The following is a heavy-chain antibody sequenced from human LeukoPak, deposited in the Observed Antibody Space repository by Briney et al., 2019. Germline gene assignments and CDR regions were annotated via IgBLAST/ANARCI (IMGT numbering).Heavy chain of an antibody. D-gene: IGHD4-17*01. Sequence: SSQTLSLTCTVSGDSITRGTYYWNWIRQPAGKGLEWIGRIHTSSRVNYNPSLKSRVTISIDTSRNLVSLRLTSVTAADAAVYYCARDRGNGAYGDYFDSWGQGTLVSVSS. CDR3: ARDRGNGAYGDYFDS. CDR1: GDSITRGTYY. CDR2: IHTSSRV. V-gene: IGHV4-61*02. J-gene: IGHJ4*02.